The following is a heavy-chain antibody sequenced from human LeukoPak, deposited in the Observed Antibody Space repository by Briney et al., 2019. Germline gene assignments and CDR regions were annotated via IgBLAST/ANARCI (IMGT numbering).Heavy chain of an antibody. D-gene: IGHD1-20*01. Sequence: SQTLSLTCAVSGGSISSGGYSWSWIRQPPGKGLEWIGYIYHSGSTYYNPSLKSRVTISVDRSKNQFSLKLSSVTAADTAVYYCARGVYLDYSYFDYWGQGTLVTVSS. CDR3: ARGVYLDYSYFDY. CDR1: GGSISSGGYS. CDR2: IYHSGST. J-gene: IGHJ4*02. V-gene: IGHV4-30-2*01.